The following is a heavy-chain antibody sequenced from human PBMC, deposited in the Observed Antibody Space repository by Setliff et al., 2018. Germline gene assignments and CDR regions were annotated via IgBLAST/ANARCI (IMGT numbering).Heavy chain of an antibody. CDR1: GYTLTELS. J-gene: IGHJ4*02. CDR3: TWGPGGYFDF. D-gene: IGHD3-22*01. CDR2: FDPEDGET. Sequence: GASVKVSCKVSGYTLTELSMHWVRQAPGKGLEWMGGFDPEDGETIYAHKFQGRVTMTTDTSITTAYMELNSLTSDDTAVYFCTWGPGGYFDFWGQGTLVTVSS. V-gene: IGHV1-24*01.